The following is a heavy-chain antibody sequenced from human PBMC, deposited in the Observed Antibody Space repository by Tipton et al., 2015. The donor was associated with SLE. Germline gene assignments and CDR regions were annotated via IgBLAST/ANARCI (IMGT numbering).Heavy chain of an antibody. CDR1: GFTFSEHF. Sequence: SLRLSCAASGFTFSEHFMGRIRPAPGKGLEWVSYISTRGSKMYYADSVKGRFTISRDKSKNSLYLQMNSLRAEDTALYYCARDRDNSWYDFDSWGQGTLVTVSS. D-gene: IGHD6-13*01. CDR2: ISTRGSKM. CDR3: ARDRDNSWYDFDS. J-gene: IGHJ4*02. V-gene: IGHV3-11*04.